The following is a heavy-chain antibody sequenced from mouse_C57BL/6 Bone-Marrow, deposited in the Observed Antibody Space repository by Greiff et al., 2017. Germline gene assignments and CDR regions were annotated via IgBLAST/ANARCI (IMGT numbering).Heavy chain of an antibody. Sequence: QVQLQQSGAELARPGASVKLSCKASGYTFTSYGISWVKQRTGQGLEWIGEIYPRSGNTYYNEKFKGKATLTADKSSSTAYMELRSLTSEDSAVXFCARYTTVVASYDFDYWGQGTTLTVSS. D-gene: IGHD1-1*01. CDR1: GYTFTSYG. CDR2: IYPRSGNT. CDR3: ARYTTVVASYDFDY. V-gene: IGHV1-81*01. J-gene: IGHJ2*01.